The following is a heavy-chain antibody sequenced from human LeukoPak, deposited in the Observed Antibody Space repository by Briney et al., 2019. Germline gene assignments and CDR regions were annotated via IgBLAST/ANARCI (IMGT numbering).Heavy chain of an antibody. CDR1: GFTFSSYS. CDR2: ISSSSSYI. D-gene: IGHD2-15*01. CDR3: AKAPVTTCRGAFCYPFDY. J-gene: IGHJ4*02. V-gene: IGHV3-21*04. Sequence: GGSLRLSCAASGFTFSSYSMNWVRQAPGKGLEWVSSISSSSSYIYYADSVKGRFTISRDNSKNMLYLQMNSLRAEDTAVYYCAKAPVTTCRGAFCYPFDYWGLGTLVTVSS.